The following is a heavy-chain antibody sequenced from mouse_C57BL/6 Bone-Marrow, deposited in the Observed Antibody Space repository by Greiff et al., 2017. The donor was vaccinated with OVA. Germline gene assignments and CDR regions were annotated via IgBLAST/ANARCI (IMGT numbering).Heavy chain of an antibody. J-gene: IGHJ3*01. Sequence: VQLQQSGAELMKPGASVKLSCKATGYTFTGYWIEWVKQRPGHGLEWIGEILPGSGSTNYNEKFKGKATFTADTSSNTADMQLSSLTTEDSAIYYCARGGGYYPWFAYWGQGTLVTVSA. CDR2: ILPGSGST. CDR3: ARGGGYYPWFAY. CDR1: GYTFTGYW. D-gene: IGHD2-3*01. V-gene: IGHV1-9*01.